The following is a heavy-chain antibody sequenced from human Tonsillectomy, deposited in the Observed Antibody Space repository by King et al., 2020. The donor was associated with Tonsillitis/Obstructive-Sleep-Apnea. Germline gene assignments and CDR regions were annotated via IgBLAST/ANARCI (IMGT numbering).Heavy chain of an antibody. Sequence: GQLVQSGGGLVQPGGSLRLSCSASGFTFRTYAMHWVRQAPGKGLEYVSAISNNGDGTYYADSVKGRFTISRDNSKNTLYLQMSSLRAEDTAVYYCVKDLFTVTADYWGQGTLVTVSS. CDR2: ISNNGDGT. V-gene: IGHV3-64D*06. J-gene: IGHJ4*02. D-gene: IGHD4-17*01. CDR3: VKDLFTVTADY. CDR1: GFTFRTYA.